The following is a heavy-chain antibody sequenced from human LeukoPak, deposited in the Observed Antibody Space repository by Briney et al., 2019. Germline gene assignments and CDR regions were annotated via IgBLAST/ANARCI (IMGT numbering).Heavy chain of an antibody. CDR3: TTEPRD. V-gene: IGHV3-15*01. Sequence: GGSLRLSCAASGFKFKDAWMSWVRQAPGKGLEWVGRIKSKTDGETTDYAAAVTGRFTISRDDSKNSLYLQMNSLKTKDTAVYYCTTEPRDWGQGTLVTVSS. J-gene: IGHJ1*01. CDR2: IKSKTDGETT. CDR1: GFKFKDAW.